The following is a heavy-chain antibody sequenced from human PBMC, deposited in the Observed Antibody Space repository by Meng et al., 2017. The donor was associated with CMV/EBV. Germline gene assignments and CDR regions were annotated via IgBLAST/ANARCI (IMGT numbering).Heavy chain of an antibody. CDR3: TRDPTNYYYYYGMDV. CDR1: GFTFGDYA. Sequence: GESLKISCTASGFTFGDYAMSWVRQAPGKGLEWVGFIRSKAYGGTTEYAASVKGRFTISRDDSKSIAYLQMNSLKTEDTAVYYCTRDPTNYYYYYGMDVWGQGTMVTVSS. J-gene: IGHJ6*02. CDR2: IRSKAYGGTT. V-gene: IGHV3-49*04.